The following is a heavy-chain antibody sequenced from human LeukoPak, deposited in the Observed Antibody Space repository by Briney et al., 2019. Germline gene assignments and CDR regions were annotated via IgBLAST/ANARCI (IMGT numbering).Heavy chain of an antibody. Sequence: GGSLRLSCAASGFTFSSYWMHWVRQVPGKGLVWVSRITSEGSSTSYADSVKGRFTISRDNAKNTAYLQMDSLKTEDTAMYYCTRLSGGNSDSYYYGLDVWGQGTTVTVSS. CDR1: GFTFSSYW. CDR2: ITSEGSST. CDR3: TRLSGGNSDSYYYGLDV. D-gene: IGHD4-23*01. V-gene: IGHV3-74*01. J-gene: IGHJ6*02.